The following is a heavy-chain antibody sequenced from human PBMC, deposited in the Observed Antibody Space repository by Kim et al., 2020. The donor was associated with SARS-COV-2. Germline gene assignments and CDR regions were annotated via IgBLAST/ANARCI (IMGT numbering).Heavy chain of an antibody. CDR3: ARGRHSDYDFPPDY. CDR1: GASVTSGTYH. Sequence: SETLSLTCTVSGASVTSGTYHWSWIRQPPGKGLEWVASISYSGSPNYNPSLKSRVTISSDTSKNHFSLRLSSMTAADTAVYYCARGRHSDYDFPPDYWGQGILVTVSS. D-gene: IGHD5-12*01. V-gene: IGHV4-61*01. CDR2: ISYSGSP. J-gene: IGHJ4*02.